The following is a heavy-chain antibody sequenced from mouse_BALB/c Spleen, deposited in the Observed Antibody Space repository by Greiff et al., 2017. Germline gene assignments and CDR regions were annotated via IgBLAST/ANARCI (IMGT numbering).Heavy chain of an antibody. D-gene: IGHD1-3*01. V-gene: IGHV1-54*01. Sequence: VQLQQSGAELVRPGTSVKVSCKASGYAFTNYLIEWVKQRPGQGLEWIGVINPGSGGTNYNEKVKGKATLTADKPSSLAYMQLSSLTSDDSAVYCCARSSQWPLAYWGQGTLVTVSA. CDR1: GYAFTNYL. CDR2: INPGSGGT. CDR3: ARSSQWPLAY. J-gene: IGHJ3*01.